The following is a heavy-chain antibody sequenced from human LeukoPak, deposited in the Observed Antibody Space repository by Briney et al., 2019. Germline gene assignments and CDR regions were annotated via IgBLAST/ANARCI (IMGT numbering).Heavy chain of an antibody. J-gene: IGHJ4*02. CDR3: AKGFGIAWYVFLFDY. CDR1: GDSLNTFY. Sequence: PSETLSLTCSVSGDSLNTFYWSWIRQPPGKGLEWIGYIHYTGSTSYNSSLKSRVTISVDTSKNQLSLNLNSVTAADTAVYYCAKGFGIAWYVFLFDYWGQGSLVTVSS. D-gene: IGHD6-13*01. V-gene: IGHV4-59*01. CDR2: IHYTGST.